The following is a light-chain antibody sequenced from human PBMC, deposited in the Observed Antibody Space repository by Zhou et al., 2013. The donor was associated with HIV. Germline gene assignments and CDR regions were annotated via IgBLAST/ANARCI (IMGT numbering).Light chain of an antibody. J-gene: IGKJ1*01. Sequence: EIVMTQSPATLSVSPGERVILSCRASQSVSSNLAWYQQKPGQAPRLLIYDASNRATGIPARFSGSGSGTDFTLTISSLQPEDFATYYCQQTNSFPRSFGQGTKVQIK. CDR1: QSVSSN. V-gene: IGKV3D-15*01. CDR3: QQTNSFPRS. CDR2: DAS.